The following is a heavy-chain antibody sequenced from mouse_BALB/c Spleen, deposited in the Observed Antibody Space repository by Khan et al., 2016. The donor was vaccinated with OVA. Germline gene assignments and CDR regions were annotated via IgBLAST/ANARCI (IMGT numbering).Heavy chain of an antibody. CDR3: TRSGYSAWFAY. CDR1: GFNIKDYY. J-gene: IGHJ3*01. V-gene: IGHV14-1*02. Sequence: VQLQQSGAELVRPGALVKLSCKASGFNIKDYYMHWVKQRPEQGLDWIGWIDPENGETVYDPKFQGKASITANTSSNTAYLQISSLTSEDTAVYYCTRSGYSAWFAYWGQGTPVTVSA. CDR2: IDPENGET.